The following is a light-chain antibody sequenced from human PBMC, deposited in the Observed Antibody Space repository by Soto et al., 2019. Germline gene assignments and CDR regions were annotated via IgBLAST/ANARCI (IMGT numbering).Light chain of an antibody. J-gene: IGKJ4*01. V-gene: IGKV3-20*01. Sequence: EIVLTQSPGTLSSSPGERATLSCRASQSVRYNYLAWYQQKPGQPPRFLIYDVSTRAAGIPDRFSGSGSGTDFTLTISRLEPEDFAVYYCQQYGSTPLTFGGGTKVEIE. CDR1: QSVRYNY. CDR3: QQYGSTPLT. CDR2: DVS.